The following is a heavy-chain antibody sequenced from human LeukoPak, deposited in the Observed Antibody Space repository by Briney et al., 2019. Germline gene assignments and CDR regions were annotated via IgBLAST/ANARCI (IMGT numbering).Heavy chain of an antibody. J-gene: IGHJ4*02. V-gene: IGHV3-48*01. CDR3: ARDRLLWFGEF. CDR1: GFTFSSYS. Sequence: PGGSLRLSCAASGFTFSSYSMNWVRQAPGKGLEWVSYISSSSSTIYNADSVKGRFTISRDNAKNSLYLQMNSLRAEDTAVYYCARDRLLWFGEFWGQGTLVTVSS. D-gene: IGHD3-10*01. CDR2: ISSSSSTI.